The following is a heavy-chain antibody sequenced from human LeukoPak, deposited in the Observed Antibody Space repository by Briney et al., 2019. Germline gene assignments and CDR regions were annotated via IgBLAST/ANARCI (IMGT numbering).Heavy chain of an antibody. CDR1: GFTFSSYA. Sequence: PGGSLRLSCAASGFTFSSYAMHWVRQAPGKGLEWVAVISYDGSNKYYADSVEGRFTISRDNSKNTLYLQMNSLRAEDTAVYYCAREGGAIAVAGTWGAFDIWGQGTMVTVSS. J-gene: IGHJ3*02. CDR2: ISYDGSNK. V-gene: IGHV3-30*01. CDR3: AREGGAIAVAGTWGAFDI. D-gene: IGHD6-19*01.